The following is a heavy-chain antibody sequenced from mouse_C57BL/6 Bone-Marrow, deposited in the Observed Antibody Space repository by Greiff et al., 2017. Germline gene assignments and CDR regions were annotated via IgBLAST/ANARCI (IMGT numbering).Heavy chain of an antibody. CDR1: GYTFTDYY. Sequence: EVKLMESGPVLVKPGASVKMSCKASGYTFTDYYMNWVKQSHGKSLEWIGVINPYNGGTSYNQKFKGKATLTVDKSSSTAYMELNSLTSEDSAVYYCARFTVVGPFAYWGQGTLVTVSA. V-gene: IGHV1-19*01. CDR3: ARFTVVGPFAY. J-gene: IGHJ3*01. CDR2: INPYNGGT. D-gene: IGHD1-1*01.